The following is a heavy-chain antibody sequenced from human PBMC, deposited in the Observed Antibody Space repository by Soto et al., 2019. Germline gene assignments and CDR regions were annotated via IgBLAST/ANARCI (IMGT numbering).Heavy chain of an antibody. V-gene: IGHV1-18*01. CDR1: GYSFTSYG. D-gene: IGHD3-10*01. J-gene: IGHJ6*02. CDR2: ISAYNGNT. Sequence: QVQLVQSGAEVKKPGASVKVSCKASGYSFTSYGISWVRQAPGQGLEWMGWISAYNGNTNYAQKLQGRVTITTDTSTNTANMELGGQRSEDTAVYYSARDDGFGGSDVWGQGTTVTVSS. CDR3: ARDDGFGGSDV.